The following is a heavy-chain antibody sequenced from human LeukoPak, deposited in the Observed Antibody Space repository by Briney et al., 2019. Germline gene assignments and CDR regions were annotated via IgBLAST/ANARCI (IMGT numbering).Heavy chain of an antibody. CDR1: GYSFTNYW. J-gene: IGHJ4*02. CDR2: IYPGDSET. D-gene: IGHD2-2*01. Sequence: GESLKISCKGIGYSFTNYWIAWVRQMPGKGLEWMGIIYPGDSETTYSPSFQGQVTISADKSISTAYLQWSSLKASDTAMYYCARRRGNAHFDYWGQGTLVTVSS. V-gene: IGHV5-51*01. CDR3: ARRRGNAHFDY.